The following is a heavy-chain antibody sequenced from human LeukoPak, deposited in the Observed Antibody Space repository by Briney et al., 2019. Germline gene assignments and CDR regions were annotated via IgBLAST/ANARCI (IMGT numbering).Heavy chain of an antibody. CDR3: TTFIVVVPAASNFDY. CDR2: IRSKAYGGTT. CDR1: GFTFGDYA. Sequence: GGSLRLSCTASGFTFGDYAMSWFRQAPGKGLEWVGFIRSKAYGGTTEHAASVKGRFTISRDDSKSIAYLQMNSLKTEDTAVYYCTTFIVVVPAASNFDYWGQGTLVTVSS. D-gene: IGHD2-2*01. J-gene: IGHJ4*02. V-gene: IGHV3-49*03.